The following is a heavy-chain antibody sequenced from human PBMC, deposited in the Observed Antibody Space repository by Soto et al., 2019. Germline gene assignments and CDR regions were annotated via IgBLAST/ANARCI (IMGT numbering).Heavy chain of an antibody. V-gene: IGHV3-7*01. CDR1: GFTFSSYW. J-gene: IGHJ4*02. CDR3: NKGGIYCDY. Sequence: EVQLVESGGGLVQPGGSLRLSCAASGFTFSSYWMSWVRQAPAKGLEWVANIKQDGSEKYYVDSVKGRFTISRDNAKNSLYLQMNSLRAEDTGVYYCNKGGIYCDYWGQGTMVTVS. D-gene: IGHD3-16*01. CDR2: IKQDGSEK.